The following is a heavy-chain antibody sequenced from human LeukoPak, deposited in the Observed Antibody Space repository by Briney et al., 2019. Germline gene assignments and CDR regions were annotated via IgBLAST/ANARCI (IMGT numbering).Heavy chain of an antibody. V-gene: IGHV5-51*01. D-gene: IGHD3-16*02. CDR1: GYSFTSYW. CDR3: ARADYIMITFGGVIAPDYFDY. Sequence: GESLKISCKGSGYSFTSYWIGWVRQMPGKSLEWMGIIYPGDSDTRYSPSFQGQVTISADKSISTAYLQWSSLKASDTAMYYCARADYIMITFGGVIAPDYFDYWGQGTLVTVSS. J-gene: IGHJ4*02. CDR2: IYPGDSDT.